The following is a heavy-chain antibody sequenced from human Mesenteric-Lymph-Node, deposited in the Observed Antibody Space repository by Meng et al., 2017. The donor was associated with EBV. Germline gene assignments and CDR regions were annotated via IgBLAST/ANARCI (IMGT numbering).Heavy chain of an antibody. Sequence: LPLRESGPGLVKPSEALSLTCTVSGVSISSSSYYWGWIRQPPGKGLEWIGNIYYSGSTYYSPSLESRVTISVDTSKNQFSLKLSSVTAADSAVYYCARRISSGWMDSWGQGTLVTVSS. CDR3: ARRISSGWMDS. CDR2: IYYSGST. D-gene: IGHD6-19*01. J-gene: IGHJ5*01. CDR1: GVSISSSSYY. V-gene: IGHV4-39*01.